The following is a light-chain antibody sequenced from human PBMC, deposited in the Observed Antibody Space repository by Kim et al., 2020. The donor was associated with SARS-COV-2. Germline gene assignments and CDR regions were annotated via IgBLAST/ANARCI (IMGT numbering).Light chain of an antibody. Sequence: RTGRLPCTGTITNVGNQEAAWLQQHQSHPPKLLSYRNSNRPSGISERFSASRSGDTDSLTITGLQPEDETDYYCSAWDSSQNAWVFGGGTQLTVL. V-gene: IGLV10-54*04. J-gene: IGLJ3*02. CDR3: SAWDSSQNAWV. CDR1: ITNVGNQE. CDR2: RNS.